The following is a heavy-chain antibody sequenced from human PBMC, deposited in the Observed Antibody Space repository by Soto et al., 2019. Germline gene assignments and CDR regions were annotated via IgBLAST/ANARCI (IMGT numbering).Heavy chain of an antibody. D-gene: IGHD2-2*01. CDR1: GYTFTSYY. V-gene: IGHV1-18*04. CDR2: ISAYNGNT. CDR3: AREIGYCSSTSCYRDAFDI. Sequence: ASVKVSCKASGYTFTSYYMHWVRQVPGQGPEWMGWISAYNGNTNYAQKLQGRVTMTTDTSTSTAYMELRSLRSDDTAVYYCAREIGYCSSTSCYRDAFDIWGQGTMVTVSS. J-gene: IGHJ3*02.